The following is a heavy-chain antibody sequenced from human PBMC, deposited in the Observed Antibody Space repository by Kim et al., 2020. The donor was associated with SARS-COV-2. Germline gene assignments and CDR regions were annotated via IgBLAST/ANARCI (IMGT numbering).Heavy chain of an antibody. J-gene: IGHJ4*02. CDR1: GFTFDDYA. Sequence: GGSLRLSCAASGFTFDDYAMHWVRQAPGKGLEWVSGISWNSGSIGYADSVKGRFTISRDNAKNSLYLQMNSLRAEDTALYYCAKGGFSLAAPDFDYWGQGTLVTVSS. CDR2: ISWNSGSI. CDR3: AKGGFSLAAPDFDY. V-gene: IGHV3-9*01. D-gene: IGHD3-16*02.